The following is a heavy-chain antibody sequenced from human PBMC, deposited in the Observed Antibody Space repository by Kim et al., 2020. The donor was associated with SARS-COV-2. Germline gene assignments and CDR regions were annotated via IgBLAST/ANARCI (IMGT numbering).Heavy chain of an antibody. D-gene: IGHD6-19*01. Sequence: ADSVKGRFTISRDNAKNSLYLQMNSLRAEDTAVYYCARGGSSGWYRYFQHWGQGTLVTVSS. J-gene: IGHJ1*01. CDR3: ARGGSSGWYRYFQH. V-gene: IGHV3-48*03.